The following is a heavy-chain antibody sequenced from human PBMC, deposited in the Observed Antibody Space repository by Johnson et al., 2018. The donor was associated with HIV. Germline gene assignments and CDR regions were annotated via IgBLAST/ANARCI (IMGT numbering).Heavy chain of an antibody. CDR2: ISGGGSAI. Sequence: QVQLVESGGGLVKPGGSLRLSCAASGFTFSNAWMSWVRQAPGKGLEWISYISGGGSAIYYADSVKGRFTISRDNAKNSLYLQMNSLRAEDKAVYYCASSNVVGYSNYPDAFDIWGQGTMVTVSS. CDR1: GFTFSNAW. J-gene: IGHJ3*02. V-gene: IGHV3-11*01. D-gene: IGHD6-13*01. CDR3: ASSNVVGYSNYPDAFDI.